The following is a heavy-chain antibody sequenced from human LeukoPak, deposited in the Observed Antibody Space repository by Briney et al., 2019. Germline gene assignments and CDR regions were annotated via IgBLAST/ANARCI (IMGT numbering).Heavy chain of an antibody. D-gene: IGHD3-16*01. CDR1: GYTFTGYY. V-gene: IGHV1-2*02. J-gene: IGHJ4*02. Sequence: ASVKVSCKASGYTFTGYYMHWVRQAPGQGLEWMGWINPNSGGTNYAQKFQGRVTMTRDTSISTAYMELSRLRSDDTAVYYCAREALRLSRGDFDYWGQGTLVTVSS. CDR3: AREALRLSRGDFDY. CDR2: INPNSGGT.